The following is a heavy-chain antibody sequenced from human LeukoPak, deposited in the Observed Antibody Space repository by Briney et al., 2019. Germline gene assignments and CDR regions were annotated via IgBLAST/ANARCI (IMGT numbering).Heavy chain of an antibody. D-gene: IGHD6-19*01. CDR3: AKNFRVWQWPDIIDY. CDR1: GFTFSSYG. V-gene: IGHV3-30*02. Sequence: GGSLRLSCAASGFTFSSYGMHWVRQAPGKGLEWVAFIRYDGSNKYYADSVKGRFTISRDNSKNTLYLQMNSLRAEDTAVYYCAKNFRVWQWPDIIDYWGQGTLVTVSS. CDR2: IRYDGSNK. J-gene: IGHJ4*02.